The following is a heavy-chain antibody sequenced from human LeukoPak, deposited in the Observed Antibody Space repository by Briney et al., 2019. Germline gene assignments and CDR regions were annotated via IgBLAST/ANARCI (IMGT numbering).Heavy chain of an antibody. Sequence: GGSLRLSCAASGFTFIDYDMHWVRQVIGKGLEWVSAIGIRGDTHYSGSVKGRFTISRENAESSLYLQMNSLRAEDTAVYYCARGGIQVSGIDEFGYWGQGTLVTVSS. D-gene: IGHD6-19*01. CDR1: GFTFIDYD. V-gene: IGHV3-13*01. CDR2: IGIRGDT. J-gene: IGHJ4*02. CDR3: ARGGIQVSGIDEFGY.